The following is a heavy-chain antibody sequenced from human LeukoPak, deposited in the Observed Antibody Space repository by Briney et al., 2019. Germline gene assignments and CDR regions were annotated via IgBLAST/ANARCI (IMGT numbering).Heavy chain of an antibody. CDR1: GYTLTELS. J-gene: IGHJ4*02. V-gene: IGHV1-24*01. CDR3: ATDPYGGNSRDY. Sequence: GASVKVSCKVSGYTLTELSMHWVRQAPGKGLEWVGGFDPEDGETIYAQKFQGRVTMTEDTSTDTAYMELCSLRSEDTAVYYCATDPYGGNSRDYWGQGTLVTVSS. CDR2: FDPEDGET. D-gene: IGHD4-23*01.